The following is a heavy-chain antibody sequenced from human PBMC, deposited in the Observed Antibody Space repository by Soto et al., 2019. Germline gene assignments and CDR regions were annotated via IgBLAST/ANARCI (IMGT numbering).Heavy chain of an antibody. CDR1: GFTFSSYA. D-gene: IGHD6-19*01. J-gene: IGHJ4*01. Sequence: GGSLRLSCAASGFTFSSYAMSWVRQAPGKGLEWVSAISGSGGSTYYADSVKGRFTISRDNSKNTLYLQMNSLRAEDTAVYYCAKVDGKYSSGWYYDYWGHGTLVTVSS. CDR3: AKVDGKYSSGWYYDY. CDR2: ISGSGGST. V-gene: IGHV3-23*01.